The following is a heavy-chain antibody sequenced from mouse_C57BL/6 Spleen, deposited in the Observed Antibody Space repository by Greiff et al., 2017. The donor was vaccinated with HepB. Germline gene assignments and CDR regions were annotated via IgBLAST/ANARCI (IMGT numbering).Heavy chain of an antibody. CDR2: IDPSDSYT. Sequence: QVQLKQPGAELVRPGTSVKLSCKASGYTFTSYWMHWVKQRPGQGLEWIGVIDPSDSYTNYNQKFKGKATLTVDTSSSTAYMQLSSLTSEDSTVYYCARCHYYGSSYVLFDYWGQGTTLTVSS. J-gene: IGHJ2*01. CDR3: ARCHYYGSSYVLFDY. D-gene: IGHD1-1*01. V-gene: IGHV1-59*01. CDR1: GYTFTSYW.